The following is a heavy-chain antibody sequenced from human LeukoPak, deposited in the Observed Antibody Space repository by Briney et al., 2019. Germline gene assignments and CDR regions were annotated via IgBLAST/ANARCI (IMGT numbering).Heavy chain of an antibody. CDR3: AKDKAQAYYASGSLVL. CDR1: GFTFGSYS. V-gene: IGHV3-21*04. CDR2: ISSSSSYI. J-gene: IGHJ4*02. Sequence: GGSLRLSCAASGFTFGSYSMNWVRQAPGKGLEWVSSISSSSSYIYYADSVKGRFTISRDNAKNSLYLQMNSLRAEDTALYYCAKDKAQAYYASGSLVLWGQGTLVTVSS. D-gene: IGHD3-10*01.